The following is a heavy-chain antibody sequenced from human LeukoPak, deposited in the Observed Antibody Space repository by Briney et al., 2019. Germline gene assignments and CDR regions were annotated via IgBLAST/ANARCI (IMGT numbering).Heavy chain of an antibody. CDR2: MNPNSGNT. V-gene: IGHV1-8*01. CDR3: ARADTAMDWFDP. CDR1: GYTFTSYD. J-gene: IGHJ5*02. Sequence: ASVKVSCKASGYTFTSYDINWVRQATGQGLEWMGWMNPNSGNTGYAQKFQGRVTMTRNTSISTAYMELSSLRSEDTAVYYCARADTAMDWFDPWSQGTLVSVST. D-gene: IGHD5-18*01.